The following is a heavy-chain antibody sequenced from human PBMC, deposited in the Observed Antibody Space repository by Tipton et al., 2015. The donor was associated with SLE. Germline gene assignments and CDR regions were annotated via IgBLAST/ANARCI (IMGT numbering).Heavy chain of an antibody. V-gene: IGHV3-7*01. CDR3: ARAGLDVLMVYAAYFDY. J-gene: IGHJ4*02. CDR2: INQDGSER. CDR1: GFTFSSYG. D-gene: IGHD2-8*01. Sequence: SLRLSCAASGFTFSSYGMHWVRQAPGKGLEWVATINQDGSERYYVDSMKGRFTISRDNSKNSLYLQMNSLRAEDTAVYNCARAGLDVLMVYAAYFDYWGQGSLVTISS.